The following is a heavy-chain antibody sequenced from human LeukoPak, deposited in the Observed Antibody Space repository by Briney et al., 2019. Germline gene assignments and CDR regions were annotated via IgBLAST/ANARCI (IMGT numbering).Heavy chain of an antibody. Sequence: ASVKVSCKASGYTFTAYYMHWVRQAPGQGLEWMGRINPNSGDTIYAQNFQGRVTVTRDTSISTAYMELSRLRSDDTAVYYCACWGGGNQGHWGQGTLVTVS. CDR1: GYTFTAYY. V-gene: IGHV1-2*06. CDR3: ACWGGGNQGH. CDR2: INPNSGDT. D-gene: IGHD4-23*01. J-gene: IGHJ4*02.